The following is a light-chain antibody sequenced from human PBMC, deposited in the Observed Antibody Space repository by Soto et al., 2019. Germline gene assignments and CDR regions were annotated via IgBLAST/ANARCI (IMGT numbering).Light chain of an antibody. CDR2: GVT. V-gene: IGLV2-14*01. Sequence: QSVLTQPASVSGSPGQSITISCTGTSRDVGGYNYVSWYQQYPGKAPKLMIYGVTNRPPGVSNRFSGSKTGNTASLTISGLQAEDEAYYYCFSHRRGDSHVFGTGTKVTVL. CDR3: FSHRRGDSHV. CDR1: SRDVGGYNY. J-gene: IGLJ1*01.